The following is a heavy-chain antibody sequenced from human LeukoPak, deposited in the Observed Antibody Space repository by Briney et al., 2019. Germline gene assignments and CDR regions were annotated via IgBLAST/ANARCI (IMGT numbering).Heavy chain of an antibody. D-gene: IGHD3-9*01. CDR2: IYPGDSDT. CDR1: GYSFTSYW. V-gene: IGHV5-51*01. CDR3: ASRRYFDWLSLDACDI. Sequence: GEPLKISCKASGYSFTSYWIGWVRQMPGKGLEWMGIIYPGDSDTRYSPSFQGQVTISADKSISTAYLQWSSLKASDTAMYYCASRRYFDWLSLDACDIWGQGTMVTVSS. J-gene: IGHJ3*02.